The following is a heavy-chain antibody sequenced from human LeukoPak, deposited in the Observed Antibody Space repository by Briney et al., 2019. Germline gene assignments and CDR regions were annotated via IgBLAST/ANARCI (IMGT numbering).Heavy chain of an antibody. CDR2: TSYDGNNK. CDR1: GFTFSSYA. Sequence: GGSLRLSCAASGFTFSSYAMHWVRQAPGKGLEWVAVTSYDGNNKYYADSVKGRFTISRDNAKNSLYLQMNGLRAEDTAVYYCAGIYYGSGSFDYWGQGTLVTVSS. CDR3: AGIYYGSGSFDY. D-gene: IGHD3-10*01. J-gene: IGHJ4*02. V-gene: IGHV3-30-3*01.